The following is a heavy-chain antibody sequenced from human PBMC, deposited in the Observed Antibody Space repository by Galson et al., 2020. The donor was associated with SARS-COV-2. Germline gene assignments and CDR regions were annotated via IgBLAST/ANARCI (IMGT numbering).Heavy chain of an antibody. CDR2: ISYDGSNK. D-gene: IGHD3-3*01. CDR1: GFTFSSYG. J-gene: IGHJ4*02. CDR3: AKGMEAIFGVVIRGEDHFDY. Sequence: PGGSLRLSCAASGFTFSSYGMHWVRQAPGKGLEWVAVISYDGSNKYYADSVKGRFTISRDNSKNTLYLQMNSLRAEDTAVYYCAKGMEAIFGVVIRGEDHFDYWGQGTLVTVSS. V-gene: IGHV3-30*18.